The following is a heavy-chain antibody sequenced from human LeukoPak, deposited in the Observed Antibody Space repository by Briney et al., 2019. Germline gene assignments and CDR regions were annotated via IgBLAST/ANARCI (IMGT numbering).Heavy chain of an antibody. CDR3: AKDKTRIGSTSGFDY. J-gene: IGHJ4*01. V-gene: IGHV3-30*02. CDR1: GFSFSRFG. D-gene: IGHD3-10*01. CDR2: IRYDGSNT. Sequence: GGSLRLSCAASGFSFSRFGIHWVRQAPGKGLEWVGFIRYDGSNTYYADSVKGRFTISRDNSNNTLYVQMNSLRVEDTATYYCAKDKTRIGSTSGFDYWGHGTLVTVSS.